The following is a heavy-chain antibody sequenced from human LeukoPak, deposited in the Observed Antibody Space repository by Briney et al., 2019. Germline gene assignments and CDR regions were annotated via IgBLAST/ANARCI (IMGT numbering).Heavy chain of an antibody. D-gene: IGHD3-9*01. V-gene: IGHV1-46*01. CDR1: GYTFTSYY. J-gene: IGHJ4*02. CDR2: INPGEGNT. Sequence: ASVKVSCKASGYTFTSYYLHWVRQAPGQGLEWMGIINPGEGNTNYAQKFQGRVTMTRDTSTSTVYMELSSLRAEDAAVYYCARAGDTTGYYLGSRFDYWGQGTLVTVSP. CDR3: ARAGDTTGYYLGSRFDY.